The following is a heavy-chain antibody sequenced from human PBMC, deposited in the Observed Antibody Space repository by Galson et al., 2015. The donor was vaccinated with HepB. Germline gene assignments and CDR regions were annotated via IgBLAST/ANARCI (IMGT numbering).Heavy chain of an antibody. CDR3: ARSRGKRRGYFDY. J-gene: IGHJ4*02. CDR2: ISSSSSYI. Sequence: SLRLSCAASGFTFSSYSMNWVRQAPGKGLEWVSSISSSSSYIYYADSVKGRFTISRDNAKNSLYLQMNSLRAEDTAVYYCARSRGKRRGYFDYWGQGTLVTVSS. CDR1: GFTFSSYS. V-gene: IGHV3-21*01. D-gene: IGHD1-1*01.